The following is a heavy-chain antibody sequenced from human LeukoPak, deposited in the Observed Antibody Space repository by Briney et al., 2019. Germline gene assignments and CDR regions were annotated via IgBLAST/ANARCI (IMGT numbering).Heavy chain of an antibody. CDR1: GYTFTGYA. V-gene: IGHV1-3*01. J-gene: IGHJ5*02. CDR3: ARDSYMRYGDYQTDWFDP. CDR2: INAGNGNT. Sequence: ASVKVSCKASGYTFTGYAMHWVRQAPGQRLEWMGWINAGNGNTKYSQKFQGRVTITRDTSASTACMELSSLRSEDTAVYYCARDSYMRYGDYQTDWFDPWGQGTLVTVSS. D-gene: IGHD4-17*01.